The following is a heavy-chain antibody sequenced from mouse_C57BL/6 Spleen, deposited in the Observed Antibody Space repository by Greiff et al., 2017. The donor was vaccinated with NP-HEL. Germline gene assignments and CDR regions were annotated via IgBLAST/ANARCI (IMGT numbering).Heavy chain of an antibody. CDR3: TREGGYEYYFDY. D-gene: IGHD2-2*01. CDR1: GFTFSSYA. Sequence: EVQGVESGEGLVKPGGSLKLSCAASGFTFSSYAMSWVRQTPEKRLEWVAYISSGGDYIYYADTVKGRFTISRDNARNTLYLQMGSLKSEDTAMYYCTREGGYEYYFDYWGQGTTLTVSS. V-gene: IGHV5-9-1*02. CDR2: ISSGGDYI. J-gene: IGHJ2*01.